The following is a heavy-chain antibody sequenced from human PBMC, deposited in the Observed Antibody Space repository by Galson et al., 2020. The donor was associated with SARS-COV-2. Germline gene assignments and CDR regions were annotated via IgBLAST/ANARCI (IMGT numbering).Heavy chain of an antibody. J-gene: IGHJ5*02. CDR3: ASEVRGVIIKGFDWFDP. Sequence: SETLSLTCTVSGGSISSSGYYWSWIRQHPGKGLEWIGYIYYSGSTYYNPSLKSRLTISVDTSKNQFSLKLSSVTAADTAVYYCASEVRGVIIKGFDWFDPWGQGTLVTVSS. CDR2: IYYSGST. V-gene: IGHV4-31*03. CDR1: GGSISSSGYY. D-gene: IGHD3-10*01.